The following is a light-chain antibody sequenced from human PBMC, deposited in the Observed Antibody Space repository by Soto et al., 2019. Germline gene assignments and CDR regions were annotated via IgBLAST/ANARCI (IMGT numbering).Light chain of an antibody. CDR2: EVT. V-gene: IGLV2-14*01. J-gene: IGLJ1*01. CDR1: SSDVGGYNY. CDR3: CSYTNTGTLYV. Sequence: QLVLTQPASVSGSPGQSITISCTGTSSDVGGYNYVSWYQQHPGKAPKLLIYEVTNRPSGVSHRFSGSKSGNAASLTISGLQAEDEADYYCCSYTNTGTLYVFGTGTKLTVL.